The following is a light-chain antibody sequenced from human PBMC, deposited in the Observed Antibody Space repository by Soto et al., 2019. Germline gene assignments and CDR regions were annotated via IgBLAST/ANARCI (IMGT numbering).Light chain of an antibody. CDR1: QSVSSY. Sequence: EIVLTHSPATLSLSPCERATLSRRASQSVSSYLAWYQQKPGQAPRLLIYDASNRATGIPARFSGSGSGTDFTLTISSLEPEDFAVYYCQQRSNWPLTFGGGTKVDI. CDR3: QQRSNWPLT. J-gene: IGKJ4*01. V-gene: IGKV3-11*01. CDR2: DAS.